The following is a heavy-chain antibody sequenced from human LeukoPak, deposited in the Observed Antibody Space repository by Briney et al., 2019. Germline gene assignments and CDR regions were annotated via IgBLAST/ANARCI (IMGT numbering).Heavy chain of an antibody. Sequence: GGSLRLSCAASGFSLSGSDIHWVRQPSGKGLEWVGRIRNKAINYATAYAASVKDRFTISRDNAKFVMYLQMNSLRAEDTAVYYCARVASPFGVVISNWFDPWGQGTLVTVTS. CDR1: GFSLSGSD. D-gene: IGHD3-3*01. CDR3: ARVASPFGVVISNWFDP. J-gene: IGHJ5*02. V-gene: IGHV3-73*01. CDR2: IRNKAINYAT.